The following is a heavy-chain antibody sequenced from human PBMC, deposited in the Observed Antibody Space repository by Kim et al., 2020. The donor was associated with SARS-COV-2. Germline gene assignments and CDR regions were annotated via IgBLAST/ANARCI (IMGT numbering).Heavy chain of an antibody. CDR2: ISYDGSNK. J-gene: IGHJ4*02. D-gene: IGHD1-26*01. V-gene: IGHV3-30*18. Sequence: GGSLRLSCAASGFTFNTYSMHWVRQAPGKGLEWVAVISYDGSNKYYADSVKGRFTISRDNSKNTLYLQMNSLGIEDTAVYYCAKSFSGSYFGYDYWGQGTLVTVSS. CDR3: AKSFSGSYFGYDY. CDR1: GFTFNTYS.